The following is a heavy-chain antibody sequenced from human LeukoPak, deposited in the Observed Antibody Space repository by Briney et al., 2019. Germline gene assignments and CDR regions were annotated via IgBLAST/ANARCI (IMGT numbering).Heavy chain of an antibody. J-gene: IGHJ3*01. V-gene: IGHV1-2*02. Sequence: GASVKVSCKASGYTFTGYDMHWVRQAPGQGLEWMGWINTNSGGTNYAQKFQGRVTMTTDTSTSTAYMELMSLRSDDTAFYFCARAGDAFDFWGQGTMVTVSS. CDR3: ARAGDAFDF. CDR1: GYTFTGYD. CDR2: INTNSGGT.